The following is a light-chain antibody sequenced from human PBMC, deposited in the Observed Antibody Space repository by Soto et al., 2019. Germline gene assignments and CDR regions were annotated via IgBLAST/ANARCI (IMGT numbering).Light chain of an antibody. V-gene: IGKV1-39*01. J-gene: IGKJ1*01. CDR1: QSISST. CDR2: AAS. CDR3: QHSYSTPRT. Sequence: DIQMTQSPSSLSASVGDRVTITCRASQSISSTFSWYQQKPGKAPKLLLYAASSLQSGVPSRFSGSGSGTDSTLTISSLQTEDFATSYCQHSYSTPRTFGQGTKVEIK.